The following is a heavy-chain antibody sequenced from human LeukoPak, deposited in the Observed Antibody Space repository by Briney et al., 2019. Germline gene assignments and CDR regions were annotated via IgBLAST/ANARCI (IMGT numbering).Heavy chain of an antibody. CDR1: GYTFTSYA. V-gene: IGHV1-3*01. J-gene: IGHJ4*02. D-gene: IGHD5-24*01. CDR3: ARSRGGRWLQSTEFDY. Sequence: ASVTVSCKASGYTFTSYAMQWVRQAPGQRLEWMGWINAGNGNTKYSQKFQGRVTITRDTSASTAYMELSSLRSEDTAVYYCARSRGGRWLQSTEFDYWGQGTLVTVSS. CDR2: INAGNGNT.